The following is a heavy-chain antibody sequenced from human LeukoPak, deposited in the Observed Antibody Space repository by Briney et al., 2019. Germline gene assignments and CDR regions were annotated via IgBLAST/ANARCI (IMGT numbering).Heavy chain of an antibody. CDR1: GGSISSHY. Sequence: SETLSLTCTVSGGSISSHYWGWIRQPPGKGLEWIGYIYYSGSTNYNPSLKSRVTISVDTSKNQFSLKLSSVTAADTAVYYCARDKGGTTPTGYFQHWGQGTLVTVSS. V-gene: IGHV4-59*11. CDR2: IYYSGST. CDR3: ARDKGGTTPTGYFQH. D-gene: IGHD1-7*01. J-gene: IGHJ1*01.